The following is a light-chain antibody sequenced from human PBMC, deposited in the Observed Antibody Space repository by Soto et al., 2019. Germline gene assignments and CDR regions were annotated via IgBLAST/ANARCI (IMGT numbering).Light chain of an antibody. CDR1: SRDVGSSDL. Sequence: QSVLTQPASVSVSPGQSSTIPCTGISRDVGSSDLVSWYQQHPGRAPKLMIYEASKRPSGVSNRFSGSKSGNTASLTISGLQAEDEADYYCCSYSGSITWVFGGGTKLTVL. CDR2: EAS. V-gene: IGLV2-23*01. CDR3: CSYSGSITWV. J-gene: IGLJ3*02.